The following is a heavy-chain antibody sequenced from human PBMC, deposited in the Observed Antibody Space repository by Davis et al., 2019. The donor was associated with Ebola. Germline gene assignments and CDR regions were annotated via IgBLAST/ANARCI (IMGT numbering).Heavy chain of an antibody. CDR2: IWYDGSNK. J-gene: IGHJ6*02. Sequence: GESLKISCAASGFTFSSYGMHWVLQAPGKGLEWVAVIWYDGSNKYYADSVKGRFTISRDNSKNTLYLQMNSLRAEDTAVYYCAREIWNYYGSGSLVGMDVWGQGTTVTVSS. CDR1: GFTFSSYG. V-gene: IGHV3-33*01. CDR3: AREIWNYYGSGSLVGMDV. D-gene: IGHD3-10*01.